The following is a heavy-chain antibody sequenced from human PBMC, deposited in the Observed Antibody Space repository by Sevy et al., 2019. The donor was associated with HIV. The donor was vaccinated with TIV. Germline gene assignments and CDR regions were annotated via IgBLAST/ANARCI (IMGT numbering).Heavy chain of an antibody. CDR2: IKQDGSEK. CDR1: GFTFSSYW. CDR3: ARDSPYYYGSGSYRPI. J-gene: IGHJ3*02. V-gene: IGHV3-7*01. D-gene: IGHD3-10*01. Sequence: GGSLRLSCAASGFTFSSYWMSWVRQAPGKGLEWVANIKQDGSEKYYVDSVKGRFTISRDNAKNSLYLQMNSLRAEDMAVYYCARDSPYYYGSGSYRPIWGQGTMVTVSS.